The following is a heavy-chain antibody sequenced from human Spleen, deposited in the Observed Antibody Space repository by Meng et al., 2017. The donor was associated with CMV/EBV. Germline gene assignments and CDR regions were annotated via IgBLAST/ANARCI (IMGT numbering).Heavy chain of an antibody. D-gene: IGHD3-22*01. V-gene: IGHV4-31*03. CDR1: GGSISSGGYY. J-gene: IGHJ4*02. CDR3: AREGSTYYEIDY. Sequence: SETLSLTCTVSGGSISSGGYYWSWIRQHPGKGLEWIGYIYYSGSTYYNPSLKSRVTISVDTSKNQFSLKLSSVTAADTAVYYCAREGSTYYEIDYWGQGTLVTVSS. CDR2: IYYSGST.